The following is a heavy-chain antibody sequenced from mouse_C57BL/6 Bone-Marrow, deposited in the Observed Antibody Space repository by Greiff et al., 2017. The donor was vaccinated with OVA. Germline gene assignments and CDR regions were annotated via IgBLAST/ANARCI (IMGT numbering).Heavy chain of an antibody. V-gene: IGHV1-50*01. J-gene: IGHJ4*01. D-gene: IGHD1-1*01. CDR1: GYTFTSYW. CDR2: IDPSDSYT. Sequence: QVQLQQPGAELVKPGASVKLSCKASGYTFTSYWMQWVKQRPGQGLEWIGEIDPSDSYTNYNQKFKGKATLTVDTSSSTAYMQLSSLTSEDSAVYYCARWYYGSSYDAMDYWGQGTSVTVSS. CDR3: ARWYYGSSYDAMDY.